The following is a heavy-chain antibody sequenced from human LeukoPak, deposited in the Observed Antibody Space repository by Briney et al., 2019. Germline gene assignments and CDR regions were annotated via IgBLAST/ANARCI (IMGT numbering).Heavy chain of an antibody. CDR3: ARNGGKWELKGAFDI. CDR2: IYYSGST. J-gene: IGHJ3*02. Sequence: SETLSLTCTVSGGSISSYYWSWIRQPPGKGLEWIGYIYYSGSTNYNPSLKSRVTISVDTSKNQFSLKLSSVTAADTAVYYCARNGGKWELKGAFDIWGQGTMDTVSS. V-gene: IGHV4-59*01. CDR1: GGSISSYY. D-gene: IGHD1-26*01.